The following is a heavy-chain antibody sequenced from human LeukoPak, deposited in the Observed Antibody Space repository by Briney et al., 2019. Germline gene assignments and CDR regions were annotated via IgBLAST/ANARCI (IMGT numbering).Heavy chain of an antibody. CDR3: ARSTYGSGSHFDY. D-gene: IGHD3-10*01. Sequence: GGSLRLSCAASGFTFSNAWMSWVRQDPGKGLEWVSFISSSSSYIYYADSVKGRFTISRDNAKNSLYLQMNSLRAEDTAVYYCARSTYGSGSHFDYWGQGTLVTVSS. J-gene: IGHJ4*02. CDR2: ISSSSSYI. CDR1: GFTFSNAW. V-gene: IGHV3-21*01.